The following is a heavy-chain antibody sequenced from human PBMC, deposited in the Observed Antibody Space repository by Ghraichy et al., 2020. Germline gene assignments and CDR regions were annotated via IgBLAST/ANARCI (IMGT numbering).Heavy chain of an antibody. Sequence: GGSLRLSCAASGFTFSSYAMSWVRQAPGKGLEWVSAISGSGGNTYYADSVKGRFTISRDNSKNTLYLQMNSLRAEDTAVYYCAKDVGVVTASDYWGQGTLVTVSS. D-gene: IGHD2-21*02. J-gene: IGHJ4*02. CDR1: GFTFSSYA. CDR3: AKDVGVVTASDY. CDR2: ISGSGGNT. V-gene: IGHV3-23*01.